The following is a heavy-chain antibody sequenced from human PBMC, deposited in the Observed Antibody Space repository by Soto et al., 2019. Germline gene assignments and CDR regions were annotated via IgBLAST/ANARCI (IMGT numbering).Heavy chain of an antibody. V-gene: IGHV4-34*01. D-gene: IGHD3-22*01. J-gene: IGHJ5*02. CDR3: ARAHVPTHTYYDDSSGTCRWFDP. CDR1: GGSFSGYY. Sequence: SETLSLTCAVYGGSFSGYYWSWIRQPPGKWLEWIGEINHSGSTTYNPSLKSRVTISVDTSKNQFSLKLSSVTAADTAVYYGARAHVPTHTYYDDSSGTCRWFDPWGQGXLVTVYS. CDR2: INHSGST.